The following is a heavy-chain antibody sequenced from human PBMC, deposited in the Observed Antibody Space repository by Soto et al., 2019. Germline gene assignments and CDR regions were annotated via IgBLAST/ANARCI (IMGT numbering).Heavy chain of an antibody. CDR1: GFTFSVYG. V-gene: IGHV3-33*01. CDR2: IWFDGSNK. J-gene: IGHJ4*02. Sequence: PGGSLVLSCALSGFTFSVYGMDWVRQAPGKGLEWVAVIWFDGSNKNYADSVKGRFTISRDDSKNTLYLQMNGLRAEDTAVYYCTRDRDSRRGWDYFDHWGQGTMVTVSS. CDR3: TRDRDSRRGWDYFDH. D-gene: IGHD4-4*01.